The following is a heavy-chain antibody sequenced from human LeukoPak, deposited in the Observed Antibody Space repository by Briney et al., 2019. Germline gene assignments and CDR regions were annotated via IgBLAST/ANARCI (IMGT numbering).Heavy chain of an antibody. V-gene: IGHV4-34*01. D-gene: IGHD4-17*01. Sequence: PSETLSLTCAVYGGSFSGYYWSWIRQPPGKGLEWIGEINHSGSTNYNPSLKSQVTISVDTSKNQFSLKLSSVTAADTAVYYCARGDYGDLYYWGQGTLVTVSS. CDR1: GGSFSGYY. CDR3: ARGDYGDLYY. CDR2: INHSGST. J-gene: IGHJ4*02.